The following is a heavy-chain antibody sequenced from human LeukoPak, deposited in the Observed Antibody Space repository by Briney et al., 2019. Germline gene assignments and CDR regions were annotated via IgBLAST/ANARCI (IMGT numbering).Heavy chain of an antibody. V-gene: IGHV4-34*12. CDR2: VFDGKTT. D-gene: IGHD5-24*01. Sequence: SETLSLTCAVYGESLNYYYWSWIRQSPEKGLEWIGEVFDGKTTNYNPSLKSRVTISAVTSSNHFSLNLKSVTATDTAVYYCASGAWATRLHSWAQGTLVIVSS. J-gene: IGHJ4*02. CDR1: GESLNYYY. CDR3: ASGAWATRLHS.